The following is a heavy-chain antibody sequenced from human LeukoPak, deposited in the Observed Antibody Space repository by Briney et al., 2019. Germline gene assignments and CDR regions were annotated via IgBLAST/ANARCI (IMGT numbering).Heavy chain of an antibody. J-gene: IGHJ3*02. Sequence: ASVKVSCKTSGYTFTSYGISWVRQAPGQGLEWMGWISAYNGNTNYAQKLQGRVTMTTDTSTSTAYMELRSLRSDDTAVYYCARDRVGVPAAHDAFDIWGQGTMVTVSS. CDR1: GYTFTSYG. CDR3: ARDRVGVPAAHDAFDI. V-gene: IGHV1-18*01. CDR2: ISAYNGNT. D-gene: IGHD2-2*01.